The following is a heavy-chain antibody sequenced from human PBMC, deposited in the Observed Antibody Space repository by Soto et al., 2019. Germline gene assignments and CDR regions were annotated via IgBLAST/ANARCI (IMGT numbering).Heavy chain of an antibody. V-gene: IGHV4-31*03. CDR3: QRFDIFSGRNAFDI. J-gene: IGHJ3*02. D-gene: IGHD3-9*01. CDR2: IYYSGST. Sequence: PSETLSLTCTVSGGSISSGGYYWSWIRQNPGKGLEWIGYIYYSGSTYYNPSLKSRVTISVDTSKNQFSLKLSSVTAAYTPVYYFQRFDIFSGRNAFDIWGQGTMVTVSS. CDR1: GGSISSGGYY.